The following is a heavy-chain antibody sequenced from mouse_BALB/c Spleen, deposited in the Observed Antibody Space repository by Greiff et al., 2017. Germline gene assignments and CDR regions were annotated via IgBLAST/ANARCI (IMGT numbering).Heavy chain of an antibody. CDR3: ARQEEPTGAWFAY. D-gene: IGHD4-1*01. J-gene: IGHJ3*01. CDR2: ISNGGGST. Sequence: EVQLVESGGGLVQPGGSLKLSCAASGFTFSSYTMSWVRQTPEKRLEWVAYISNGGGSTYYPDTVKGRFTISRDNAKNTLYLQMSSLKSEDTAMYYCARQEEPTGAWFAYWGQGTLVTVSA. CDR1: GFTFSSYT. V-gene: IGHV5-12-2*01.